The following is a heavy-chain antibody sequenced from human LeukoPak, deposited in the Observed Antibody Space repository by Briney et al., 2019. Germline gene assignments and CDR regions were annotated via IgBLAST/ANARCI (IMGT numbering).Heavy chain of an antibody. Sequence: SETLSLTCTVSGGSISSSSYYWGWIRQPPGKGLEWIGSIYYSGSTYYNPSLKSRVTISVDTSKNQFSLKLSSVTAADTAVYYCARLEGIAAAGPFDYWGQGTLVTVSS. CDR1: GGSISSSSYY. CDR2: IYYSGST. D-gene: IGHD6-13*01. J-gene: IGHJ4*02. CDR3: ARLEGIAAAGPFDY. V-gene: IGHV4-39*01.